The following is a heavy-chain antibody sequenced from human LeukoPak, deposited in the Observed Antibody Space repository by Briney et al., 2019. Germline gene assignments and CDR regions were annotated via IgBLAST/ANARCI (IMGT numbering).Heavy chain of an antibody. CDR2: IYTSGST. J-gene: IGHJ5*02. V-gene: IGHV4-4*08. Sequence: SETLSLTCAVDGGSFSGYYWSWIRQPPGKGLEWIGRIYTSGSTNYNPSLKSRVTISVDTSKNQFSLKLSSVTAADTAVYYCAREGGYCSSTSCLKNWFDPWGQGTLVTVSS. D-gene: IGHD2-2*01. CDR3: AREGGYCSSTSCLKNWFDP. CDR1: GGSFSGYY.